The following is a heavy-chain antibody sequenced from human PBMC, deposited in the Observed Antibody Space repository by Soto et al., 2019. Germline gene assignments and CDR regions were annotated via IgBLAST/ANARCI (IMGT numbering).Heavy chain of an antibody. V-gene: IGHV3-23*01. D-gene: IGHD2-21*02. J-gene: IGHJ4*02. CDR3: AKDAVYGDGLWLAAN. CDR2: MTGSGGDI. CDR1: GFTFSTYA. Sequence: EVQLLESGGGLVQPGESLRLSCAASGFTFSTYAMMWVRQPPGKGWEWVASMTGSGGDIQYADSVKGRFTISRDNSKNTLYLQMNSLRAEDTAMYYCAKDAVYGDGLWLAANWGQGTLFTVSS.